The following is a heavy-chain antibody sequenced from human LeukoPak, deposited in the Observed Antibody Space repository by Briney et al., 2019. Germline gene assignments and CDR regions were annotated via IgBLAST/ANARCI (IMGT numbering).Heavy chain of an antibody. Sequence: PSETLSLTCTVSGGSISSYYWSWIRQPPGKGLEWIGYIYYSGCTNYNPSLKSRVTISVDTSKNQFSLKLSSVTAADTAVYYCARREGSGIYNWFDPWGQGTLVTVSS. CDR3: ARREGSGIYNWFDP. D-gene: IGHD3-10*01. V-gene: IGHV4-59*08. CDR2: IYYSGCT. CDR1: GGSISSYY. J-gene: IGHJ5*02.